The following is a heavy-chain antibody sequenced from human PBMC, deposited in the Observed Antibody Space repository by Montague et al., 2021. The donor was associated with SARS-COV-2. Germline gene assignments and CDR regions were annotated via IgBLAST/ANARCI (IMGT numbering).Heavy chain of an antibody. V-gene: IGHV2-70*11. CDR2: IDWDDDK. J-gene: IGHJ4*02. CDR1: GFSLSTSGMC. CDR3: ARIRYDILTGYQTLFDY. D-gene: IGHD3-9*01. Sequence: PALVNPTQTPTLTCTFSGFSLSTSGMCVSWIRQPPGKALEWLARIDWDDDKYYSTSLKTRLTISKDTSKNQVVLTMTNMDPVDTATYYCARIRYDILTGYQTLFDYWGQGTLVAVSS.